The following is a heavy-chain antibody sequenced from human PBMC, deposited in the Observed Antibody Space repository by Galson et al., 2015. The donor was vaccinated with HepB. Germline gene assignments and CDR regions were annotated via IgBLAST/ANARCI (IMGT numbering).Heavy chain of an antibody. Sequence: SLRLSCAASGFTVSSNYMSWVRQAPGKGLEWVSVIYSGGSTYYADSVKGRFTISRHNSKNTLYLQMNSLRAEDTAVYYCARGPGTPYYYDSSGYWGVGFDIWGQGTMVTVSS. D-gene: IGHD3-22*01. CDR2: IYSGGST. CDR3: ARGPGTPYYYDSSGYWGVGFDI. V-gene: IGHV3-53*04. J-gene: IGHJ3*02. CDR1: GFTVSSNY.